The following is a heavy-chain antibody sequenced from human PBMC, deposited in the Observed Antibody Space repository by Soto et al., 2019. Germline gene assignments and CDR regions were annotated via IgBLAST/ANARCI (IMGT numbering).Heavy chain of an antibody. Sequence: QVQLVESGGGVVQPGRSLRLSCAASGFTFSSYGMHWVRQAPGKGREWVAVIWYDGSNKYYADSVKGRFTISRDNSKNKLYMQMNSLRAEDTAVYYCARSRTYYDFWSGSFASWGQGTLVTVSS. D-gene: IGHD3-3*01. CDR1: GFTFSSYG. J-gene: IGHJ4*02. CDR3: ARSRTYYDFWSGSFAS. CDR2: IWYDGSNK. V-gene: IGHV3-33*01.